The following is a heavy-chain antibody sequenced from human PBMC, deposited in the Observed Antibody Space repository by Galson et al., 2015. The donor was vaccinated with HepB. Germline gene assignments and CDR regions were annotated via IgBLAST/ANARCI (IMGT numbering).Heavy chain of an antibody. Sequence: PLRLSCAASGFTFSSYAMHWVRQAPGKGLEWVAVISYDGSNKYYADSVKGRFTISRDNSKNTLYLQMNSLRAEDTAVYYCARSYSGYDWGDWYAFDIWGQGTMVTVSS. D-gene: IGHD5-12*01. CDR1: GFTFSSYA. CDR3: ARSYSGYDWGDWYAFDI. J-gene: IGHJ3*02. V-gene: IGHV3-30*04. CDR2: ISYDGSNK.